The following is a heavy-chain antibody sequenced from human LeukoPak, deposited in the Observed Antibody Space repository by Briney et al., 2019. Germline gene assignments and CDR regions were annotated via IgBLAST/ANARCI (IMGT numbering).Heavy chain of an antibody. CDR1: GLPFSTYG. Sequence: GGSLRLSCAASGLPFSTYGMSWVRQSPGKGLEWVSAISGSATGHITNYADSVKGRFTISRDNDKNTLYLQMNSLRVEDTAVYYCANHRSAFEFWGHGTLVTVYS. J-gene: IGHJ5*01. CDR2: ISGSATGHIT. CDR3: ANHRSAFEF. V-gene: IGHV3-23*01.